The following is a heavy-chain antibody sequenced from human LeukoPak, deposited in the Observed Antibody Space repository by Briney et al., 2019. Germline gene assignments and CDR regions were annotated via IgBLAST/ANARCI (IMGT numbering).Heavy chain of an antibody. Sequence: SVKVSCKASGGTFGNYGINWVRQAPGQGLEWMGGITPIFGTANYVQKFQGRDTITADKSTSTAYMELSRLRSEDTATYYCARASSDDTAMATPFAYWGQGTLVIVSS. D-gene: IGHD5-18*01. V-gene: IGHV1-69*06. CDR3: ARASSDDTAMATPFAY. CDR2: ITPIFGTA. CDR1: GGTFGNYG. J-gene: IGHJ4*02.